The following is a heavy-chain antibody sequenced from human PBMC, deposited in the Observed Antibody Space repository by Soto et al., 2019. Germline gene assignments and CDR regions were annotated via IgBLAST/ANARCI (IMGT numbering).Heavy chain of an antibody. CDR2: IIPIFGTA. D-gene: IGHD6-6*01. CDR1: GGTFSSYA. CDR3: ARGLEYSSSSDWESAFDY. J-gene: IGHJ4*02. Sequence: SVKVSCKASGGTFSSYAISWVRQAPVQGLEWMGGIIPIFGTANYAQKFQGRVTITADKSTSTAYMELSSLRSEDTAVYYCARGLEYSSSSDWESAFDYWGQGTLVTVSS. V-gene: IGHV1-69*06.